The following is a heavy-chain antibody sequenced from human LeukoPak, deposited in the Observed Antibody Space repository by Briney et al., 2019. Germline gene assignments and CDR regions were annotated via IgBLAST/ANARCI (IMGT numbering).Heavy chain of an antibody. Sequence: GASVNVSCKVSGYTLPELLMHWVRQAPGKGLECMGGFDPADGETIHAPTRQGRVTMPEDTSTSTAYMELRSLRPDDTAVYYCARVRGYDILTGYGYYYYGMDVWGQGTTVTVSS. CDR3: ARVRGYDILTGYGYYYYGMDV. J-gene: IGHJ6*02. D-gene: IGHD3-9*01. CDR1: GYTLPELL. V-gene: IGHV1-24*01. CDR2: FDPADGET.